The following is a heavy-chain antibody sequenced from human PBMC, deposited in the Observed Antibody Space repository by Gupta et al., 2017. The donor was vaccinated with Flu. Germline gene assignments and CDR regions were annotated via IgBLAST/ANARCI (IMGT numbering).Heavy chain of an antibody. Sequence: QVQLQQWGAGLLKPSETLSLTCAVYGGSFRGDYWSWIRQPPGKGLEWIGQINHSGSTNYNPSLKSRVTISVDTSKNQFSLKLSSVTAADTAVYYCATRGDDTAMVNTDVDYWGQGTLVTVSS. CDR1: GGSFRGDY. D-gene: IGHD5-18*01. V-gene: IGHV4-34*01. CDR2: INHSGST. CDR3: ATRGDDTAMVNTDVDY. J-gene: IGHJ4*02.